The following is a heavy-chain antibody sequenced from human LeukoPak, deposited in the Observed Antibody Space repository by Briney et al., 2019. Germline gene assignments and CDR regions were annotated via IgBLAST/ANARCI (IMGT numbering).Heavy chain of an antibody. D-gene: IGHD3-9*01. Sequence: GGSLRLSCAASGFTFSSYAMHWVRQAPGKGLEWVAVISYDGSNKYYADSVKGRFTISRDNSKNTLYLKMNSLRAEETAVYYCARGTPLRYFDWLLFQGDYYYYGMDVWGQGTTVTVSS. J-gene: IGHJ6*02. CDR3: ARGTPLRYFDWLLFQGDYYYYGMDV. CDR2: ISYDGSNK. V-gene: IGHV3-30-3*01. CDR1: GFTFSSYA.